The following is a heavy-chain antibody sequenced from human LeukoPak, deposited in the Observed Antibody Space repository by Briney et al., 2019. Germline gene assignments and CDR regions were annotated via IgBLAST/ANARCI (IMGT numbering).Heavy chain of an antibody. CDR1: GGSISSYY. CDR3: ARVGAVGYFDL. Sequence: ASETLSLTCTVSGGSISSYYWSWIRQPPGKGLEWIGYIYYSGSTNYNPSLKSRVTISVDTSKNQFSLKLNSVTAADTAVYYCARVGAVGYFDLWGGGTLVTVSS. J-gene: IGHJ2*01. CDR2: IYYSGST. D-gene: IGHD4/OR15-4a*01. V-gene: IGHV4-59*01.